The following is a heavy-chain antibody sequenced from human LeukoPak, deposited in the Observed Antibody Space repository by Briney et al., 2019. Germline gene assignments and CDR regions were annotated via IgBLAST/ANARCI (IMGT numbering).Heavy chain of an antibody. V-gene: IGHV3-23*01. Sequence: GGSLRLSCEASGLSFTNYAMMWVRQAPGKGLQWISTLTGYGGAYYADSGEGRFIISRDISKNTMFLQMYSLRAEDTAVYYCAKGAAAGKVDWFDPWGQGTLSPSPQ. J-gene: IGHJ5*02. CDR3: AKGAAAGKVDWFDP. D-gene: IGHD6-13*01. CDR1: GLSFTNYA. CDR2: LTGYGGA.